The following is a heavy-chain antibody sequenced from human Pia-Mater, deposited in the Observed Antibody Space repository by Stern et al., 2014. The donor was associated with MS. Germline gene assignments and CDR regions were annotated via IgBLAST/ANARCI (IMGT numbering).Heavy chain of an antibody. V-gene: IGHV1-46*01. CDR1: GDTFTTYY. Sequence: QVQLEQSGAEVKKPGASVNITCVTSGDTFTTYYGHWVRQAPGQGLEWMGKINTSDSDTSHTRKFQDRVTVTRDTSASTVYLKLSSLKSEDTAVYYCARQRTTGHMDFDYWGQGTLVTVSS. J-gene: IGHJ4*02. D-gene: IGHD1-1*01. CDR2: INTSDSDT. CDR3: ARQRTTGHMDFDY.